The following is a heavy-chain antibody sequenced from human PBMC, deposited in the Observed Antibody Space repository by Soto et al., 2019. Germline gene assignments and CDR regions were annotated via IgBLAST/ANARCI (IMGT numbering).Heavy chain of an antibody. Sequence: SVKVSCKASGGTFSMYGISWVLQAPLQWLDWMGGIIPVFGRANYAQRFRGRLTITADESTNTSYMELSDLTSEDTAVYYCAREASGYDFWGQGT. D-gene: IGHD5-12*01. V-gene: IGHV1-69*13. CDR1: GGTFSMYG. J-gene: IGHJ1*01. CDR2: IIPVFGRA. CDR3: AREASGYDF.